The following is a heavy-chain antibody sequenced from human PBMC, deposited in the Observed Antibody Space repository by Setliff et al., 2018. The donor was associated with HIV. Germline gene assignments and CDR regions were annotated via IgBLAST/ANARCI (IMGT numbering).Heavy chain of an antibody. CDR1: GGSINSGHYY. V-gene: IGHV4-31*03. J-gene: IGHJ4*02. D-gene: IGHD3-10*01. CDR2: IYYTGST. Sequence: PSETLSLTCTVSGGSINSGHYYWSWIRHHPGKGLEWIGYIYYTGSTYFNPFLKSRVTLSIDTSKNQFSLKLSSVTAADTAVYYCARDRYAGEIDYWGQGTLVTVSS. CDR3: ARDRYAGEIDY.